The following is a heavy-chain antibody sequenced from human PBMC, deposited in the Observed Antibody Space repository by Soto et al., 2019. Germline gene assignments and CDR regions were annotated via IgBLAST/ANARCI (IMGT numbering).Heavy chain of an antibody. D-gene: IGHD2-2*01. Sequence: SETLSLTCAVYGGSFSGYYWSWIRQPPGKGLEWIGEINHSGSTNYNPSLKSRVTISVDTSKNQFSLKLSSVTAADTAVYYCARLPIVVVPAAPARDAYNWFDPWGQGTLVTVSS. CDR2: INHSGST. J-gene: IGHJ5*02. CDR3: ARLPIVVVPAAPARDAYNWFDP. V-gene: IGHV4-34*01. CDR1: GGSFSGYY.